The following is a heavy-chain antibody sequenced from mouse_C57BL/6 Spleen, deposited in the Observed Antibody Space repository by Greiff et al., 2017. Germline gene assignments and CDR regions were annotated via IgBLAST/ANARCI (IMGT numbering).Heavy chain of an antibody. V-gene: IGHV1-39*01. D-gene: IGHD1-1*01. J-gene: IGHJ2*01. CDR2: INPNYGTT. Sequence: VQLQQSGPELVKPGASVKISCKASGYSFTDYNMNWVKQTNGKSLEWIGVINPNYGTTSYNQKFKGQVTLTVDQSSSTAYMQLNSLTSEDSAVYYCARERIFMTTVVSFDYWGQGTTLTVSS. CDR1: GYSFTDYN. CDR3: ARERIFMTTVVSFDY.